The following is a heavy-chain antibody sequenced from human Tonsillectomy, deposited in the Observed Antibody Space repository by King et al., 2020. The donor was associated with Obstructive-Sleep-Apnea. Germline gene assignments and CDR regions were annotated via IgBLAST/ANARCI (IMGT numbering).Heavy chain of an antibody. CDR2: IDPSDSYT. V-gene: IGHV5-10-1*03. CDR1: GYSFTSYC. J-gene: IGHJ4*02. Sequence: VQLVESGAEVKKPGESLRISCKGSGYSFTSYCITWVRQMPGKGLEWMGRIDPSDSYTNYSPSFQGHGTISADKSISTAYLQWSSLKASDTAMSYCAGSDSGSSGVDYWGQGTLVTVSS. CDR3: AGSDSGSSGVDY. D-gene: IGHD1-26*01.